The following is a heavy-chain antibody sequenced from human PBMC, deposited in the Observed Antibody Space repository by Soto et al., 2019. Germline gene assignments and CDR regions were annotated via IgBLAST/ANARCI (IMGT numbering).Heavy chain of an antibody. J-gene: IGHJ4*02. CDR1: GFIFSSYA. D-gene: IGHD6-13*01. Sequence: PGGSLRLSCAASGFIFSSYAMHWVRQAPGKGLEWVAVISYDGSNKYYADSVKGRFTISRDNSKNTLYLQMNSLRAEDTAVYYCARALAAAETTIDYWGQGTLVTVSS. CDR3: ARALAAAETTIDY. V-gene: IGHV3-30*04. CDR2: ISYDGSNK.